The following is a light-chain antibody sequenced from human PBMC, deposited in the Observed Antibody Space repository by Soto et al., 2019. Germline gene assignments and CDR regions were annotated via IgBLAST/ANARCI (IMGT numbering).Light chain of an antibody. Sequence: EIVLTQSPGTLSLSPGERATLSCRASQSVRNDHVAWYQQKTGQAPRLLISRAVTRAIGIPDRFSGRGSGTGFTLTVSSLEPEDFALYYCQQYGTTPWTFGQGTKLDVK. CDR3: QQYGTTPWT. J-gene: IGKJ1*01. V-gene: IGKV3-20*01. CDR1: QSVRNDH. CDR2: RAV.